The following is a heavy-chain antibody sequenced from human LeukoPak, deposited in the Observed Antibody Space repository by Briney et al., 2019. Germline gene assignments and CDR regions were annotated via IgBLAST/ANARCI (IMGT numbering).Heavy chain of an antibody. Sequence: KTSETLSLTCTVSGGSISGGNYYWGWIRQPPGKGLEWIGSIHYSGAMYYKPSLKSRVTISVDTSKNQFSLKLSSVTAADTAVYYCARPPGMSTSVWDWGQGTLVTVSS. CDR1: GGSISGGNYY. CDR3: ARPPGMSTSVWD. CDR2: IHYSGAM. D-gene: IGHD2-2*01. V-gene: IGHV4-39*01. J-gene: IGHJ4*02.